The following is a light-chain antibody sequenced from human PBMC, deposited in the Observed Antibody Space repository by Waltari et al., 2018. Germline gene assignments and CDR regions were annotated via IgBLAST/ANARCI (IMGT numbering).Light chain of an antibody. J-gene: IGLJ2*01. V-gene: IGLV2-23*02. Sequence: QPALTQPASVSGSPGQSISISCTGPSNDIGNANHASWYQQHPRKVPKLIIYEVTKRPSGISDRFSGSKSGNTASLTISGLQAEDEADYYCLSYASSITFVFGGGTKLSVL. CDR2: EVT. CDR1: SNDIGNANH. CDR3: LSYASSITFV.